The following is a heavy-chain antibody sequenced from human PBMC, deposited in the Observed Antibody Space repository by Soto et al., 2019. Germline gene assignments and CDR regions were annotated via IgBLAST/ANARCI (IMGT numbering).Heavy chain of an antibody. CDR1: GGTFSSHG. D-gene: IGHD2-15*01. CDR3: AIGSVVVMGAATGGLIY. J-gene: IGHJ4*02. Sequence: QVQLVQSGAEVKKPGSSVKVSCKASGGTFSSHGITWVRQAPGQGLEWMGGIIPMFGTPKYAQRFQGRVSITADKSTTTAYTEPRSLRSEDTAVYYCAIGSVVVMGAATGGLIYWGQGALVTVSS. CDR2: IIPMFGTP. V-gene: IGHV1-69*06.